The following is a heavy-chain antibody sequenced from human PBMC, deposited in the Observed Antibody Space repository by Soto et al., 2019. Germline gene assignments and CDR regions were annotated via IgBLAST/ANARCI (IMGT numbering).Heavy chain of an antibody. Sequence: GGSLRLSCAASGFTVSSNYMSWVRQAPGKGLEWVSVIYSGGSTYYADSVKGRFTISRDNSKNTLYLQMNSLRAEDTAVYYCARDLHYDILTGYPYGMDVWGQGTTVTVSS. J-gene: IGHJ6*02. D-gene: IGHD3-9*01. CDR1: GFTVSSNY. CDR3: ARDLHYDILTGYPYGMDV. CDR2: IYSGGST. V-gene: IGHV3-53*01.